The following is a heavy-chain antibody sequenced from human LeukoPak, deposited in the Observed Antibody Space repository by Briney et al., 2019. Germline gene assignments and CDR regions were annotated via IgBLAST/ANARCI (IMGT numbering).Heavy chain of an antibody. CDR3: ARAVDYHDSSGYYYPIDH. D-gene: IGHD3-22*01. J-gene: IGHJ4*02. CDR1: GYTFTSYL. Sequence: GASVKVSCTTSGYTFTSYLITWVRQAPGQGLEWMGWISPYNGNTNYLQKYQGRVTMSTDTSTTTAYMDLRNLKFDDTAVYYCARAVDYHDSSGYYYPIDHRGQGTLVTVSS. CDR2: ISPYNGNT. V-gene: IGHV1-18*01.